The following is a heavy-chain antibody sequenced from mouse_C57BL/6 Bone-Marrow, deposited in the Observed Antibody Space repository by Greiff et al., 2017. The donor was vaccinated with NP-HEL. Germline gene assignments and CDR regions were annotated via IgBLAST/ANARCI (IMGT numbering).Heavy chain of an antibody. CDR1: GFTFSDYY. V-gene: IGHV5-12*01. Sequence: DVKLVESGGGLVQPGGSLKLSCAASGFTFSDYYMYWVRQTPEKRLEWVAYISNGGGSTYYPDTVKGRFTISRDNAKNTLYLQMSRLKSEDTAMYYCARQDYGSSPGWFAYWGQGTLVTVSA. CDR3: ARQDYGSSPGWFAY. CDR2: ISNGGGST. J-gene: IGHJ3*01. D-gene: IGHD1-1*01.